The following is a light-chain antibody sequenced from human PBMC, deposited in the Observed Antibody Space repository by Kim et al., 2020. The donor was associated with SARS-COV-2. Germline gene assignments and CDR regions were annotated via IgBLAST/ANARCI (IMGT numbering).Light chain of an antibody. V-gene: IGLV10-54*01. J-gene: IGLJ3*02. CDR1: SNNKRSEG. CDR3: SAWDNSLSAWV. Sequence: QADARKCHGNSNNKRSEGAVWLQHHQGQPPKALSSRKDNRPSGISERLSASRSGNTASLTITGLQPEDEADYYCSAWDNSLSAWVFGGGTQLTVL. CDR2: RKD.